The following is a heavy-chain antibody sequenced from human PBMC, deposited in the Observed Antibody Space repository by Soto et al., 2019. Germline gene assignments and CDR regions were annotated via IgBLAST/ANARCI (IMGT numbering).Heavy chain of an antibody. CDR2: IYSGGNT. CDR3: ARGSGSLYYFHY. J-gene: IGHJ4*02. CDR1: GFNVSTNY. D-gene: IGHD1-26*01. Sequence: EVQLVESGGGLMQPGGSLRLSCAASGFNVSTNYMTWVRQAPGTGLEWVSVIYSGGNTYYADSVKGRFIISRDNFKNTLYLQMNNLRAEDTALYYCARGSGSLYYFHYWGQGTLVTVSS. V-gene: IGHV3-53*01.